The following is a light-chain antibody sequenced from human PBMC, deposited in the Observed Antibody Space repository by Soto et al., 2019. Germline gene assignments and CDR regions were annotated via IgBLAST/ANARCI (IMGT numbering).Light chain of an antibody. CDR2: GAS. CDR1: QRVSRSY. J-gene: IGKJ2*01. Sequence: EIVLTQSPGTLSLSPGERATLSCRASQRVSRSYLGWYQQKPGQTPRLLIYGASGRATGIPDRFSGSGSGTDFTLTISRLEPEDFAVYYCQQYGNSPYTFGQGTKLEIK. V-gene: IGKV3-20*01. CDR3: QQYGNSPYT.